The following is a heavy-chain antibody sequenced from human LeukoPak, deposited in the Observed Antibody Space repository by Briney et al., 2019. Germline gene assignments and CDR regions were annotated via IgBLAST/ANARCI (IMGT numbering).Heavy chain of an antibody. J-gene: IGHJ4*02. V-gene: IGHV3-48*03. CDR2: IDSGGGSI. CDR1: RFTFSDFE. CDR3: ARELLLCGGDCNDY. Sequence: GLCLRLSCAASRFTFSDFEMNWVSQVPGKGLEWVSHIDSGGGSIFYADSVKGRLTVSRDNAKNSLYLQMSSLRVEDTAIYYCARELLLCGGDCNDYWGQGTLVTVSS. D-gene: IGHD2-21*02.